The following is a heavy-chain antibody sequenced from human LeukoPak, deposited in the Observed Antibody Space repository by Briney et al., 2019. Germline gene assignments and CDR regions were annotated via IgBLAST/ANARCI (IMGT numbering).Heavy chain of an antibody. CDR3: ARGSSKYYYDSSGYPFDY. J-gene: IGHJ4*02. Sequence: GASVKLSCKASGYTFTGYYMHWVRQAPGQGLEWMGWINPNSGGTNYAQKLQGRVTMTRDTSISTAYMVLSRLTSEDTAVYYCARGSSKYYYDSSGYPFDYGGQGTLVTVSS. CDR2: INPNSGGT. CDR1: GYTFTGYY. D-gene: IGHD3-22*01. V-gene: IGHV1-2*02.